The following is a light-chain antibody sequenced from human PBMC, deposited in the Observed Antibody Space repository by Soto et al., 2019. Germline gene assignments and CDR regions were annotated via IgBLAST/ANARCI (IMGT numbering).Light chain of an antibody. CDR2: KAS. CDR3: QQYNSYSRT. CDR1: QTISSW. V-gene: IGKV1-5*03. J-gene: IGKJ1*01. Sequence: DIQMTQSPLTMSGSVGDRVTMTCLASQTISSWLAWYQQKPGKAPKLLIYKASTLKSGVPSRFSGSGSGTEFTLTISSLQPDDFATYYCQQYNSYSRTFGQGTKV.